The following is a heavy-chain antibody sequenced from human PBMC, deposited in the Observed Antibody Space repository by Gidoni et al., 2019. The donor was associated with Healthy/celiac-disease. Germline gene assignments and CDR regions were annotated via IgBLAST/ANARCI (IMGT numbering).Heavy chain of an antibody. V-gene: IGHV3-43*01. D-gene: IGHD6-19*01. CDR3: AKGGYSSGWYHFDY. J-gene: IGHJ4*02. CDR1: GFTFDAYT. CDR2: ISWDGGST. Sequence: EVQLVESGGVVVQPGGSLRLSCAASGFTFDAYTMHWVRQAPGKGLECVSLISWDGGSTYYADSVKGRFTISRDNSKNSLYLQMNSLRTEDTALYYCAKGGYSSGWYHFDYWGQGTLVTVSS.